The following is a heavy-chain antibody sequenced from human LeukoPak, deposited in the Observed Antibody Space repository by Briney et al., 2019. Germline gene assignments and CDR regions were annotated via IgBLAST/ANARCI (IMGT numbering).Heavy chain of an antibody. CDR1: GYTFTSYG. CDR2: ISAYNGNT. D-gene: IGHD3-22*01. J-gene: IGHJ3*02. CDR3: ARVDYYDSSGHPSGAFDI. Sequence: ASVKVSCKASGYTFTSYGISWVRQAPGQGLEWMGWISAYNGNTNYAQKLQGRVTMTTDTSMSTAYMELRSLRSDDTAVYYCARVDYYDSSGHPSGAFDIWGQGTMVTVSS. V-gene: IGHV1-18*01.